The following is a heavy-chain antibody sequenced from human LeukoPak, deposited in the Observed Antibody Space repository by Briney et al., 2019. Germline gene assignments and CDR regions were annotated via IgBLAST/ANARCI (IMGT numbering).Heavy chain of an antibody. CDR2: IYYSGST. V-gene: IGHV4-39*07. Sequence: SETLSLTCTVYDGSFSDYYWSWIRQPPGKGLEWIGSIYYSGSTYYNPSLKSRVTISVDTSKNQFSLKLSSVTAADTAVYYCAREQQLVRYYYGMDVWGQGTTVTVSS. CDR3: AREQQLVRYYYGMDV. D-gene: IGHD6-13*01. J-gene: IGHJ6*02. CDR1: DGSFSDYY.